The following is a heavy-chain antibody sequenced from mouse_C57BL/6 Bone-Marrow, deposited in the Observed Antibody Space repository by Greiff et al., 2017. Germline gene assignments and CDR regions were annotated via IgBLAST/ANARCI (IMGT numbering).Heavy chain of an antibody. J-gene: IGHJ4*01. Sequence: VQLQESGAELVKPGASVKMSCKASGYTFTSYWITWVTQRPGQGLEWIGDIYPGSGSTNYHEKFKSKATMTVDTSSSTAYMPLSSLPSEDSAVYYCARWSSYSYYAMDYWGQGTSVTVSS. V-gene: IGHV1-55*01. CDR1: GYTFTSYW. D-gene: IGHD1-1*01. CDR3: ARWSSYSYYAMDY. CDR2: IYPGSGST.